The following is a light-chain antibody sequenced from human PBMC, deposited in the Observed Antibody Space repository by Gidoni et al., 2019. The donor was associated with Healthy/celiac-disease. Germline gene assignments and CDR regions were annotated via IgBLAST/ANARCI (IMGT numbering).Light chain of an antibody. CDR3: GTWDSSLSAYV. J-gene: IGLJ1*01. CDR1: SSNIG. V-gene: IGLV1-51*02. CDR2: ENN. Sequence: QSVLTQPPSVSAAPGQKVTISCSGSSSNIGNSPQTLIYENNKRPSGIPDRFSGSKSGTSATLGITGLQTGDEADYYCGTWDSSLSAYVFGTGTKVTVL.